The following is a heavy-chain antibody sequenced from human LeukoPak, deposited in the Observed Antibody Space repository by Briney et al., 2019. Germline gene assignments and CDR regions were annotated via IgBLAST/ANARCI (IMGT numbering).Heavy chain of an antibody. CDR1: GLTFSSYA. Sequence: GRSLRLSCAASGLTFSSYAMHWVRQAPGKGLEWVAVISYDGSNKYYADSVKGRFTISRDNSKNTLSLQMNSLRAADTAVYYCAKGGLRDGYSYASWGQGTLITVSS. D-gene: IGHD5-24*01. V-gene: IGHV3-30-3*01. CDR2: ISYDGSNK. J-gene: IGHJ5*02. CDR3: AKGGLRDGYSYAS.